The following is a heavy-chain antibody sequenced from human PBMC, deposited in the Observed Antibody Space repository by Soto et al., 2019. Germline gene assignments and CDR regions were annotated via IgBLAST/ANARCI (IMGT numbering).Heavy chain of an antibody. V-gene: IGHV4-31*03. D-gene: IGHD2-15*01. CDR3: ARGGRIGYCIGGSCFHFDY. J-gene: IGHJ4*02. CDR1: GSSVSSGSYY. CDR2: IYSSGSI. Sequence: PSETLSLTCTVSGSSVSSGSYYWSWSRQQPGKGLEWIGYIYSSGSIDYNPSLKSRVTISVDTSKNQLSLELTSVTAADTAVYYCARGGRIGYCIGGSCFHFDYWGQGTLVTVSS.